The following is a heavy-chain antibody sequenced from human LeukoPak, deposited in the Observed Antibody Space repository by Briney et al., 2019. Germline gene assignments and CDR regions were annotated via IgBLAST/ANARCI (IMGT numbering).Heavy chain of an antibody. CDR3: ARAGVWGSYRGSFDY. CDR1: GFTFSSYS. CDR2: ISSSSSTI. V-gene: IGHV3-48*02. D-gene: IGHD3-16*02. J-gene: IGHJ4*02. Sequence: GGSLRLSCAASGFTFSSYSTNWVRQAPGKGLEWVSYISSSSSTIYYADSVKGRFTISRDNAKNSLYLQMNSLRDEDTAVYYCARAGVWGSYRGSFDYWGQGTLVTVSS.